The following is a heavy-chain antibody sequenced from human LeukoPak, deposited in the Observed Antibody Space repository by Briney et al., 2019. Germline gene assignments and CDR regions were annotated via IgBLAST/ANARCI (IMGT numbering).Heavy chain of an antibody. CDR1: GVTFSKYA. CDR2: ISNSGASS. Sequence: PGGSLRLSCAVSGVTFSKYAMSWFRQAPGKGLEWVSGISNSGASSYYANSVKGRFTISRGNSKNTLYLQMNSLRADDTAVYYCAKLLGTIYPLWGMDVWGPGTTVTVSS. J-gene: IGHJ6*02. D-gene: IGHD2-21*01. CDR3: AKLLGTIYPLWGMDV. V-gene: IGHV3-23*01.